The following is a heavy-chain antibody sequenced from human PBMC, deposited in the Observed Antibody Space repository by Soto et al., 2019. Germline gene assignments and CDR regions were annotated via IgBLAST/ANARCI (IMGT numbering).Heavy chain of an antibody. Sequence: EVQLVESGGGLIQPGGSLRLSCAASGFTVSSNYMSWVRQAPGKGLEWVSLIYSGGSTYYADSVKGRFTISRDNSKNTLYLQMNSLRAEDTAIYYCARPEGQWLVPAGYWGQGTLVTVSS. J-gene: IGHJ4*02. CDR3: ARPEGQWLVPAGY. CDR1: GFTVSSNY. CDR2: IYSGGST. V-gene: IGHV3-53*01. D-gene: IGHD6-19*01.